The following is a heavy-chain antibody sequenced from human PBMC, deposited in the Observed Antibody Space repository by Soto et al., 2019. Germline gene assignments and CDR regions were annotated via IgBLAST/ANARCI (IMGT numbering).Heavy chain of an antibody. CDR2: IYSAGST. Sequence: EVQLVESGGGLVQPGGSLRLSCAASGFTVISNYMTWVRQAPGKGLEWVSLIYSAGSTYSADSVKGRFTISRDNSKNTQYLQVNTVVDEDTGVYYCARGSQNWNENDSFDYGGQGTLVTVSS. D-gene: IGHD1-1*01. CDR3: ARGSQNWNENDSFDY. CDR1: GFTVISNY. V-gene: IGHV3-66*01. J-gene: IGHJ4*02.